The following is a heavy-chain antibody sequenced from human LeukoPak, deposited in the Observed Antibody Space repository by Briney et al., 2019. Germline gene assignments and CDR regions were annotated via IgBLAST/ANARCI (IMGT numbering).Heavy chain of an antibody. Sequence: PGGALRLSCAASGFTFSSYRMNWVRQAPGKGLEWVSYISSSSSTIYYADSVKSRFTISRDNTKSTLYLQMNSLRDQDTPVYYSPTAAPNLYYYYYYYMDVWGKGTTVTISS. V-gene: IGHV3-48*02. D-gene: IGHD6-6*01. CDR2: ISSSSSTI. J-gene: IGHJ6*03. CDR3: PTAAPNLYYYYYYYMDV. CDR1: GFTFSSYR.